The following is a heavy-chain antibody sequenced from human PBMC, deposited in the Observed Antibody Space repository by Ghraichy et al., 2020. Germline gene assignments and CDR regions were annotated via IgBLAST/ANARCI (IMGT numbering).Heavy chain of an antibody. Sequence: SETLSLTCAVYGGSFSGYYWSWIRQPPGKGLEWIGEINHSGSTNYNPSLKSRVTISVDTSKNQFSLKLSSVTAADTAVYYCAREPKGSWSRYYYYYYGMDVWGQGTTVTVSS. CDR1: GGSFSGYY. J-gene: IGHJ6*02. CDR2: INHSGST. V-gene: IGHV4-34*01. D-gene: IGHD6-13*01. CDR3: AREPKGSWSRYYYYYYGMDV.